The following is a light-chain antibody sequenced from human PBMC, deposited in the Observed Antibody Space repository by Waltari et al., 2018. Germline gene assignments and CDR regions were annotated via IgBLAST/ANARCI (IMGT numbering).Light chain of an antibody. V-gene: IGKV3-20*01. CDR2: VAS. J-gene: IGKJ2*01. CDR1: QSVSSSY. CDR3: QQYVSSPRT. Sequence: EIVLTQSPGTLSLSPGERATLSCRASQSVSSSYLAWYQQKPGQAPRLLIYVASSRATGIPDRFSGSGSGTDFTLTISRLEPEDFAVYYCQQYVSSPRTFGQGTKLEIK.